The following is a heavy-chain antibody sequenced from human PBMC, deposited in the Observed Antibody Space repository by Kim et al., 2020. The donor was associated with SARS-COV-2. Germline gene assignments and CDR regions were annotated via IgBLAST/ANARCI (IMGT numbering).Heavy chain of an antibody. CDR2: ISGSNGAT. Sequence: ASVKVSCKASGYTFSNYGISWVRLAPGQGLEWMGWISGSNGATKYAQKFQGRVTMTTDTSADTAYMELRSLRSDDTALYYCARAHYSTNSPFFYRGQGTLVTVSS. V-gene: IGHV1-18*01. CDR3: ARAHYSTNSPFFY. CDR1: GYTFSNYG. D-gene: IGHD2-8*01. J-gene: IGHJ4*02.